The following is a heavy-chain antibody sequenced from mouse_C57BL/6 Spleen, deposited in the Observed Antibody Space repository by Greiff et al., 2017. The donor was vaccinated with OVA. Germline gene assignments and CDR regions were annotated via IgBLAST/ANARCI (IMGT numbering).Heavy chain of an antibody. CDR2: IDPEDGDT. D-gene: IGHD5-5*01. CDR3: TYPSGGYYAMDY. CDR1: GFNIKDYY. V-gene: IGHV14-1*01. J-gene: IGHJ4*01. Sequence: EVKLMESGAELVRPGASVKLSCTASGFNIKDYYMHWVKQRPEQGLKWIGRIDPEDGDTEYAPKFQGKATMTADTSSNTAYLQLSSLTSEDTAVYYCTYPSGGYYAMDYWGQGTSVTVSS.